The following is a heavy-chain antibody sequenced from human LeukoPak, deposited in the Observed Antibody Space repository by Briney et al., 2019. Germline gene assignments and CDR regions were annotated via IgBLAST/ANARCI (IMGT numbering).Heavy chain of an antibody. CDR3: ARDYYDSSGYWHTPVGY. D-gene: IGHD3-22*01. CDR1: GFTFSSYA. Sequence: QSGGSLRLSCAASGFTFSSYAMSWVRQAPGKGLEWVSAISGSGGSTYYADSVKGRFTISRDNSKNTLYLQMNSLRAEDTAVYYCARDYYDSSGYWHTPVGYWGQGTLVTVSS. J-gene: IGHJ4*02. V-gene: IGHV3-23*01. CDR2: ISGSGGST.